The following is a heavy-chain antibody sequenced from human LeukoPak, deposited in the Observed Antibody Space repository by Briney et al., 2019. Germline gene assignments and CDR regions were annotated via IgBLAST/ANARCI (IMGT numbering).Heavy chain of an antibody. CDR3: ARDIAAAGGGDFDY. CDR2: MNPNSGNT. Sequence: GASVKVSCKASGYTFTSYDINWVRQATGQGLEWMGWMNPNSGNTGYAQKFQGRVTMTRNTSISTAYMELSSLRSEDTAVYYCARDIAAAGGGDFDYWGQGTLVTVSS. CDR1: GYTFTSYD. D-gene: IGHD6-13*01. J-gene: IGHJ4*02. V-gene: IGHV1-8*01.